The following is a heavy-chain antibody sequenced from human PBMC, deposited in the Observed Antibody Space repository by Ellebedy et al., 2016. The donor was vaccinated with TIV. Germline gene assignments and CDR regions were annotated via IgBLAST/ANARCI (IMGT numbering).Heavy chain of an antibody. J-gene: IGHJ3*02. D-gene: IGHD2-21*01. CDR3: ARHSGGHGFDI. Sequence: GESLKISCAASGFTFSSYWMHWVRQAPGKGLVWVSSINSGGSSTSYADSVKGRFTISRDNAKNTLYLQMSSLRAEDTALYYCARHSGGHGFDIWGQGTMVTVSP. CDR1: GFTFSSYW. V-gene: IGHV3-74*01. CDR2: INSGGSST.